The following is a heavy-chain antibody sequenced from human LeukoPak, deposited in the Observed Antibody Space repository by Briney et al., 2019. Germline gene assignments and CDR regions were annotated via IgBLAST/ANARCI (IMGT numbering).Heavy chain of an antibody. CDR3: ARDFASGRDGPFDY. CDR1: GGSISSVGYY. D-gene: IGHD6-19*01. Sequence: SETLSLTCTVSGGSISSVGYYWSWIRQHPGKGLEWIGYIYYTGSTYYNPSLEIRVTISVDTSKNQFSLKVRSVTAADTAVYYCARDFASGRDGPFDYWGQGTLVTDSS. CDR2: IYYTGST. V-gene: IGHV4-31*03. J-gene: IGHJ4*02.